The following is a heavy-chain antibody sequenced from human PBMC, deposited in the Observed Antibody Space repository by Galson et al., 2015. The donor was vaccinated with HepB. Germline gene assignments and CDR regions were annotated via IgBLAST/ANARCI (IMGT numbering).Heavy chain of an antibody. CDR3: AQWGVTSSPRYYMDI. Sequence: SVKVSCKASGYTFTGYYVHWVRQAPGQGLEWMGRIHPHSGGTSYAQKFQDRITITRDTSISTADMELSRLRSDDTAVYYCAQWGVTSSPRYYMDIWGKGTTVTVSS. V-gene: IGHV1-2*06. CDR2: IHPHSGGT. CDR1: GYTFTGYY. J-gene: IGHJ6*03. D-gene: IGHD3-10*01.